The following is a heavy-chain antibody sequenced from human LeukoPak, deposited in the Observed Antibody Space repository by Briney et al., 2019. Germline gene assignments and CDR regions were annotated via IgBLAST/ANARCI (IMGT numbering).Heavy chain of an antibody. CDR1: GGSISSYY. CDR2: IYYSGST. Sequence: PSETLSLTCTASGGSISSYYWSWIRQPPGKGLEWIGYIYYSGSTNYNPSLKSRVTISVDTSKNQFSLKLSSVTAADTAVYYCARQGGDGYNLGYGMDVWGQGTTVTVSS. D-gene: IGHD5-24*01. J-gene: IGHJ6*02. V-gene: IGHV4-59*08. CDR3: ARQGGDGYNLGYGMDV.